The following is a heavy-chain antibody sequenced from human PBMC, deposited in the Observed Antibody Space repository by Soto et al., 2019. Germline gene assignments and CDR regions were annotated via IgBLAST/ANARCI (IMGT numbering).Heavy chain of an antibody. V-gene: IGHV1-18*01. CDR2: ISPYNGDT. CDR3: ARMVRGSTVGYYYYMDV. Sequence: QVQLVQSGAEVKKPGASVKVSCKTSGYTFTSHGISWVRQAPGQGLEWMGWISPYNGDTNYAQKLQGRVSVTTDSCTRTAYMELRSLRSEDTAVYYCARMVRGSTVGYYYYMDVWGKGPTVTVSS. D-gene: IGHD3-10*01. CDR1: GYTFTSHG. J-gene: IGHJ6*03.